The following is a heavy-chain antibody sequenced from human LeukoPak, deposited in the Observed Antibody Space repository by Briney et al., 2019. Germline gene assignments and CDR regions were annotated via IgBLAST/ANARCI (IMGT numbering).Heavy chain of an antibody. CDR2: IIPIFGTA. CDR3: ARDGLNYYGSGSYE. Sequence: ASVKVSCKASGGTFSSYAISRVRQAPGQGLEWMGGIIPIFGTANYAQKFQGRVTITADESTSTAYMELSSLRSEDTAVYYCARDGLNYYGSGSYEWGQGTLVTVSS. J-gene: IGHJ4*02. CDR1: GGTFSSYA. D-gene: IGHD3-10*01. V-gene: IGHV1-69*13.